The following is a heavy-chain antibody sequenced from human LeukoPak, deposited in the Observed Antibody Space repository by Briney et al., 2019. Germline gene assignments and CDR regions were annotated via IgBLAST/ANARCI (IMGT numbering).Heavy chain of an antibody. V-gene: IGHV4-39*07. J-gene: IGHJ5*02. CDR1: GGSISSSSYY. Sequence: SETLSLTCTVSGGSISSSSYYWGWIRQPPGKGLEWIGSIYYSGSTYYNPSLKSRVTISVDTSKNQFSLKLNSVTAADMAVYYCARDAWFDPWGQGTLVTVSS. CDR3: ARDAWFDP. CDR2: IYYSGST.